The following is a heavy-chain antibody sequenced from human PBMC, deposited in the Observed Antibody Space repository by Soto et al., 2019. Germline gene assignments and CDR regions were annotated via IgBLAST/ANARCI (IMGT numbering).Heavy chain of an antibody. CDR2: IYYSGCT. V-gene: IGHV4-59*12. J-gene: IGHJ6*03. CDR3: ARVRAIFGVVSGVYYYYYMDV. D-gene: IGHD3-3*01. Sequence: PSETLSLTCSVSGASISSYYWSWIRLPPGRGLEWIGYIYYSGCTNSNPSLKSRVTISIDTSKRQFSLELSSVTAADTAVYYCARVRAIFGVVSGVYYYYYMDVWGKGTTVTVSS. CDR1: GASISSYY.